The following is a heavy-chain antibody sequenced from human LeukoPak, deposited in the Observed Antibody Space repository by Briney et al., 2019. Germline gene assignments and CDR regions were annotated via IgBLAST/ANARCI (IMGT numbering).Heavy chain of an antibody. V-gene: IGHV1-2*06. D-gene: IGHD4-17*01. Sequence: PVASVKVSCKASGYTFTGYYMHWVRQAPGQGLEWMGRINPNSGGTNYAQKFQGRVTMTRDTSISTAYMELSRLTSDDTAVYYCARVGGSTGDYFARYWGQGTLVTVSS. J-gene: IGHJ4*02. CDR1: GYTFTGYY. CDR3: ARVGGSTGDYFARY. CDR2: INPNSGGT.